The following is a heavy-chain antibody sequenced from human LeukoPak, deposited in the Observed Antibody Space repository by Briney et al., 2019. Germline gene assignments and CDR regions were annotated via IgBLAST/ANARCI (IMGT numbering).Heavy chain of an antibody. D-gene: IGHD4-11*01. CDR1: GGTFSSYA. CDR2: IIPIFGTA. J-gene: IGHJ6*03. CDR3: ARDLRTVSQYYYYYMDV. V-gene: IGHV1-69*13. Sequence: SVKVSCKASGGTFSSYAISWVRQAPGQGLEWMGGIIPIFGTANYAQKFQGRVTIAADESTSTAYMELSSLRSEDTAVYYCARDLRTVSQYYYYYMDVWGKGTTVTVSS.